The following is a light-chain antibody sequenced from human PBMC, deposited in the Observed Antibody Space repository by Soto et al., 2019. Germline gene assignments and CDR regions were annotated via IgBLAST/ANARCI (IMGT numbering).Light chain of an antibody. CDR2: RNN. V-gene: IGLV1-47*01. CDR1: SFNIGSNY. J-gene: IGLJ3*02. Sequence: QSVLSQPPSASGTPGQRVTISCSGSSFNIGSNYVYWYQQLPGTAPKLLIYRNNQRPSGVPDRFSAAKSGTSASLAISGLRSEDEADYYCASWDDSLTGPVFGGGTKLTVL. CDR3: ASWDDSLTGPV.